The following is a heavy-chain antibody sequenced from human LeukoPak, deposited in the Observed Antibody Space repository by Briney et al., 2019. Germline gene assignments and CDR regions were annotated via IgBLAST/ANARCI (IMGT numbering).Heavy chain of an antibody. Sequence: KSSETLSLTCAVYGGSFSGYYWSWIRQPPGKGLEWIGEINHSGSTNYNPSLKGRVTISVDTSKNQFSLNLSSVTAADTAVYFCARGPPSNNGFYYWGQGTLVTVSS. V-gene: IGHV4-34*01. D-gene: IGHD2-8*01. CDR2: INHSGST. CDR1: GGSFSGYY. CDR3: ARGPPSNNGFYY. J-gene: IGHJ4*02.